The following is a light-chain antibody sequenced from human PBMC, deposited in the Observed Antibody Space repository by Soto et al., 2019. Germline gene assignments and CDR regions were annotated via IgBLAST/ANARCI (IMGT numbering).Light chain of an antibody. CDR3: QQSYSTPRT. J-gene: IGKJ5*01. Sequence: DIQMTQSPSSLSASVGDRVTITCRASQSISSHLNWYQQKPGKVPKLLIYAASSLQSGVPSRFSGSGSGTDFTLTISSLQPEDFATYYCQQSYSTPRTFGQGTRLEIK. CDR1: QSISSH. CDR2: AAS. V-gene: IGKV1-39*01.